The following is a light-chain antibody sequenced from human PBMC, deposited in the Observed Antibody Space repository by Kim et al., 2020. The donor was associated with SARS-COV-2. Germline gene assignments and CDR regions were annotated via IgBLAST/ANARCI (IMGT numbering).Light chain of an antibody. J-gene: IGKJ1*01. Sequence: DIQMTQSPSALSASVGDRVTITCRASQTISSCLAWYQQKPGKAPKLLMYKASTLESGVSSRFSGSGSGTEFTLTISSLQPDDFATYYCQQYNNYSWTFGQGTKVEIK. V-gene: IGKV1-5*03. CDR3: QQYNNYSWT. CDR2: KAS. CDR1: QTISSC.